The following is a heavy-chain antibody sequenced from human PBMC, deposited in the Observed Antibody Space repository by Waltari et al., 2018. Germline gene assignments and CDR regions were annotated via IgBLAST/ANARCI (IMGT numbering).Heavy chain of an antibody. D-gene: IGHD2-15*01. Sequence: EVQLLESGGGLVQPGGSLRLSCAASGSTFSSHAMSWVRLAPGKGLEWVSAIRGSGGSTDYGDTVKGRFTISRDNSKNSLYLQMNSLRAEDTALYYCAKAQKAYVRYCSGGSCTMPHYYYYGMDVWGQGTTVTVSS. CDR2: IRGSGGST. J-gene: IGHJ6*02. V-gene: IGHV3-23*01. CDR3: AKAQKAYVRYCSGGSCTMPHYYYYGMDV. CDR1: GSTFSSHA.